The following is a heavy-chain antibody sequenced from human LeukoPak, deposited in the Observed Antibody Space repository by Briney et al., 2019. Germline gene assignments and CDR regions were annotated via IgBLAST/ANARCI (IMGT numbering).Heavy chain of an antibody. CDR2: ISGSGGST. CDR1: GFTFSSYA. D-gene: IGHD3-16*02. Sequence: PGGSLRLSCAASGFTFSSYAMSWVRQAPGKGLEWVSAISGSGGSTYYADSVKGRFTISRDNSKNTLYLQMNSLRAEDTAVYYCATHDYVWGSYRYLDYWGQGTLVTVSS. CDR3: ATHDYVWGSYRYLDY. V-gene: IGHV3-23*01. J-gene: IGHJ4*02.